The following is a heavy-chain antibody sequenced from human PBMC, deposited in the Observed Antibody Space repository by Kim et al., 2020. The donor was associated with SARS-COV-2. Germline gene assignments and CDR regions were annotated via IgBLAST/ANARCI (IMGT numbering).Heavy chain of an antibody. CDR3: ASYCSGGSCYYYYGMDV. Sequence: LQSRVTISVDTSKNQFSLKLSSVTAADSAVYYCASYCSGGSCYYYYGMDVWGQGTTVTVSS. J-gene: IGHJ6*02. D-gene: IGHD2-15*01. V-gene: IGHV4-39*01.